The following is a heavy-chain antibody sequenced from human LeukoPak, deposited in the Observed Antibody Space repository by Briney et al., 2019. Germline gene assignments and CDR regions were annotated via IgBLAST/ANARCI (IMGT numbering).Heavy chain of an antibody. CDR2: IYGDDET. Sequence: GGSLRLSCAASGFTITTNYMNWVRQAPGKGLEWVSVIYGDDETNYADSVKGRFTISRDNSKNTLYLQMNSLRADDTAVYYCAREAVMPVAPVKIGTSDRPLYEYYGLDVWGQGTTITVS. CDR3: AREAVMPVAPVKIGTSDRPLYEYYGLDV. CDR1: GFTITTNY. V-gene: IGHV3-53*01. D-gene: IGHD1/OR15-1a*01. J-gene: IGHJ6*02.